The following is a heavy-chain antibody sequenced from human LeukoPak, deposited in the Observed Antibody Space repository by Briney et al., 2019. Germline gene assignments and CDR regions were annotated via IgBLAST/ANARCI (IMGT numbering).Heavy chain of an antibody. D-gene: IGHD1-14*01. CDR3: AKATGYLL. CDR1: GFIFSSYA. CDR2: ISNSDGST. J-gene: IGHJ4*02. Sequence: GGSLRLSCAASGFIFSSYAMSWVRQAPGKGLEWVSTISNSDGSTYYADSVKGRFSISRDNAENTLYLQMNSLRADDTAVYYCAKATGYLLWGQGALVTVSS. V-gene: IGHV3-23*01.